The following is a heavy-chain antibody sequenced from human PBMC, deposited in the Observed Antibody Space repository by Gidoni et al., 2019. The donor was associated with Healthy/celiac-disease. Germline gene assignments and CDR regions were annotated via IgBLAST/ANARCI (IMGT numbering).Heavy chain of an antibody. Sequence: VQLVQSGAEVKKPGSSVTVSCKASGGTFRSYAISWVRQAPGQGLDWMGRIIPILDIANYAQKFQGRVTITADKSTSTAYMELSSLRSEDTAVYYCARDSLAYGDYEGWFDPWGQGTLVTVSS. J-gene: IGHJ5*02. V-gene: IGHV1-69*09. CDR1: GGTFRSYA. CDR3: ARDSLAYGDYEGWFDP. D-gene: IGHD4-17*01. CDR2: IIPILDIA.